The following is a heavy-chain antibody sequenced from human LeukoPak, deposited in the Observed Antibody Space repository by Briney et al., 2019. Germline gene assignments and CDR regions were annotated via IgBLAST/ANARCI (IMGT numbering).Heavy chain of an antibody. V-gene: IGHV4-4*07. Sequence: PSQTLSLTCTVSGGSISIYYCSCIRQPAGKGQEWIGRIYTSGSTNYNPSLKSRVTMSVDTSKNQFSLKLSSVTAADTAVYYCARGRMVRGVWWFDPWGQGTLVTVSS. CDR1: GGSISIYY. CDR2: IYTSGST. J-gene: IGHJ5*02. CDR3: ARGRMVRGVWWFDP. D-gene: IGHD3-10*01.